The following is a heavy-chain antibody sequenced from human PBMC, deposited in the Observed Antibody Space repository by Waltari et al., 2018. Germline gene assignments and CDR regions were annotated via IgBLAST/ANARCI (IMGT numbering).Heavy chain of an antibody. J-gene: IGHJ4*02. CDR3: ARVPVVPAAIGPVDY. D-gene: IGHD2-2*02. Sequence: QVQLQESGPGLVKPSETLSLTCTVSGGSISSYYWSWIRQPPGKGLEWIGYIDYSGSTNDNPSLKSRVTISVDTSKNQFSLKLSSVTAADTAVYYCARVPVVPAAIGPVDYWGQGTLVTVSS. CDR1: GGSISSYY. V-gene: IGHV4-59*01. CDR2: IDYSGST.